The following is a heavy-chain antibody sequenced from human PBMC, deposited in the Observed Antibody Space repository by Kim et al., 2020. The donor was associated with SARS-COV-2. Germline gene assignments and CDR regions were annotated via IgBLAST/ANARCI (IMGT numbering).Heavy chain of an antibody. CDR1: GFTFSSYA. CDR3: ARGPVSTYYDILTGYSRGYDYDC. J-gene: IGHJ4*02. CDR2: ISYDGSNK. D-gene: IGHD3-9*01. Sequence: GGSLRLSCAASGFTFSSYAMHWVRQAPGKGLEWVAVISYDGSNKYYADSVKGRFTISRDNSKNTLYLQMNSLRAEDTAVYYCARGPVSTYYDILTGYSRGYDYDCWGQRTLVATSS. V-gene: IGHV3-30*04.